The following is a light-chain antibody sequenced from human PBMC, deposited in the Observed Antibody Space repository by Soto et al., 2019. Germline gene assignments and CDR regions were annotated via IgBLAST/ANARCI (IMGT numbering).Light chain of an antibody. J-gene: IGKJ5*01. Sequence: EIVLTQSPGALSLSPGEGATLSCRASQSVSSNYLAWYQQKPGQAPRLLIYGASSRATGIRDRFSGSGSGTDFTLTISRLEPEDFAVYYCQQYCSSLITFGQGTRLEI. CDR2: GAS. CDR3: QQYCSSLIT. CDR1: QSVSSNY. V-gene: IGKV3-20*01.